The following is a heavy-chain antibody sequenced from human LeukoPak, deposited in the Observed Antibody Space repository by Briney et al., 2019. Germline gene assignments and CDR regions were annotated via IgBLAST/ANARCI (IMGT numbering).Heavy chain of an antibody. Sequence: GESLKISCQGSGYSFTIYWIGWVRQMPGKGLEWMGIIYPGDSDTRYSPSFQGQVTISADKSISTAYLQWSSLKASDTAMYYCARGLASRATYSGSYVYWGQGTLVTVSS. CDR3: ARGLASRATYSGSYVY. CDR2: IYPGDSDT. CDR1: GYSFTIYW. V-gene: IGHV5-51*01. D-gene: IGHD1-26*01. J-gene: IGHJ4*02.